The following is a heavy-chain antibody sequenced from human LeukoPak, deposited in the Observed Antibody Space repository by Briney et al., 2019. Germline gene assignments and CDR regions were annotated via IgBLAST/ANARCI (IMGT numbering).Heavy chain of an antibody. J-gene: IGHJ4*02. D-gene: IGHD6-19*01. CDR3: ATDLGYSRGWY. CDR2: FDPEDGET. Sequence: ASVKVSCKVSGYTLTELSMHGVRQAPGKGLEGMGGFDPEDGETIYAQKFQDRVTMTENTSTDTAYMELSRLRYEDTAVYYCATDLGYSRGWYWGQGTLVTVSS. CDR1: GYTLTELS. V-gene: IGHV1-24*01.